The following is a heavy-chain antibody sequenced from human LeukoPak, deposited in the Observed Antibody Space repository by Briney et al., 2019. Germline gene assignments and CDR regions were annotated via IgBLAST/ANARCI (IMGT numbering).Heavy chain of an antibody. Sequence: ASVKVSCKASGYTFTCYYMHWVRQAPGQGLEWMGIINPSGDSTSYEQRFQGRLTMTRDTSTNTVYMELSSLRSKDTAVYYCARHPSPQLHHFDYWGQGTLVTVSS. CDR1: GYTFTCYY. J-gene: IGHJ4*02. V-gene: IGHV1-46*01. CDR3: ARHPSPQLHHFDY. CDR2: INPSGDST. D-gene: IGHD2-2*01.